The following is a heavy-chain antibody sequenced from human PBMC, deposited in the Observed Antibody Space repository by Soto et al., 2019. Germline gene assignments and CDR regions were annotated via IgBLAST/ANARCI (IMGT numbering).Heavy chain of an antibody. V-gene: IGHV3-23*01. CDR1: GFTFSSYA. CDR3: AKDLSYYDSSGYRLNFDY. J-gene: IGHJ4*02. Sequence: EVQLLESGGGLVQPGGSLRLSCAASGFTFSSYAMSWVRQAPGKGLEWVSAISGSGGSTYYADSVKGRFTISRDNSKNTLYLQMNGLRAEDTAVYYCAKDLSYYDSSGYRLNFDYWGQGTLVTVSS. D-gene: IGHD3-22*01. CDR2: ISGSGGST.